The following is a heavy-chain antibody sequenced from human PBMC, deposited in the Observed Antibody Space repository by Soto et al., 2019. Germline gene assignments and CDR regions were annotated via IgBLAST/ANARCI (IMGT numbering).Heavy chain of an antibody. CDR2: SSDSGTFT. CDR1: GFTFSDYY. D-gene: IGHD1-1*01. V-gene: IGHV3-11*06. Sequence: GGSLRLSCAASGFTFSDYYMSWIRQAPGKGLEWLSYSSDSGTFTRYADSVKGRFSISRDNAKNSLYLQINSLRGEDTAIYYCARSGDNYNLLDYWGQGTPVTV. J-gene: IGHJ4*02. CDR3: ARSGDNYNLLDY.